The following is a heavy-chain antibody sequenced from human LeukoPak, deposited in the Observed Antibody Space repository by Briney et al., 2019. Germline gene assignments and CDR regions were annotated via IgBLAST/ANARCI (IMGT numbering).Heavy chain of an antibody. J-gene: IGHJ4*02. Sequence: SETLSLTCAVYGGSFSGYYWSWIRQPPGKGLDWMGEINHSGSTNYNPSLKSRVTISVDTSKNQFSLKLSSVTAADTAVYYCARGQDYGDYVFDYWGQGTLVTVSS. CDR3: ARGQDYGDYVFDY. CDR1: GGSFSGYY. V-gene: IGHV4-34*01. CDR2: INHSGST. D-gene: IGHD4-17*01.